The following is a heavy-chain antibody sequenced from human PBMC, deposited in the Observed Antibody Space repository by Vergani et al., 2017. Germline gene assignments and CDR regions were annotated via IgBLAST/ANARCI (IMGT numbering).Heavy chain of an antibody. J-gene: IGHJ6*02. V-gene: IGHV4-61*02. CDR1: GGSISSGSYY. D-gene: IGHD3-22*01. CDR2: IYTSGST. Sequence: QVQLQESGPGLVKPSQTLSLTCTVSGGSISSGSYYWSWIRQPAGKGLEWIGRIYTSGSTNYNPSLKSRVTISVDTSKNQFSLKLSSVTAADTAVYYCARGSLTRXYDSSGYPYYGMDVWGQGTTVTVSS. CDR3: ARGSLTRXYDSSGYPYYGMDV.